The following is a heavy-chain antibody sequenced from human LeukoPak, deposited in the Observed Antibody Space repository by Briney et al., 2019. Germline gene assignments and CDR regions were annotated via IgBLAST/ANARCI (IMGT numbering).Heavy chain of an antibody. Sequence: SETLSLTCAVSGYSISSGYYWGWIRQPPGKGLEWIGSIYHSGSTYYSPSLKSRVTISVDTSKNQFSLKLSSVTAADTAVYYCARGVGNIVVVPAYIDHWGQGTLVTVSS. CDR1: GYSISSGYY. CDR2: IYHSGST. V-gene: IGHV4-38-2*01. J-gene: IGHJ4*02. D-gene: IGHD2-2*01. CDR3: ARGVGNIVVVPAYIDH.